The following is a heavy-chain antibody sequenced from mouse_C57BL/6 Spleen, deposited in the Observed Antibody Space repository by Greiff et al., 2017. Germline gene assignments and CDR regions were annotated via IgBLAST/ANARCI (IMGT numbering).Heavy chain of an antibody. CDR1: GYTFTSYW. CDR2: IDPSDSYT. D-gene: IGHD1-1*01. J-gene: IGHJ3*01. Sequence: QVQLQQPGAELVMPGASVKLSCKASGYTFTSYWMHWVKQRPGQGLEWIGEIDPSDSYTNYNQKFKGKSTLTVDKSSSTAYMQLSSLTSEDSAVYYCAVTTVVEAYWGQGTLVTVSA. CDR3: AVTTVVEAY. V-gene: IGHV1-69*01.